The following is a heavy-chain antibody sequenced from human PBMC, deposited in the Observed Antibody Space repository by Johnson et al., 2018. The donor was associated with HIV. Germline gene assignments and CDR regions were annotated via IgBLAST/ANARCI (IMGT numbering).Heavy chain of an antibody. Sequence: VQLVESGGGVVQPGGSLRLSCAASGFTFSRYWMTWVRQAPGKGLEWVANINHDGTEKYYVDSLPGRFTISRDHAKKSLYLQMNSLRAEDTAVYYCARERGYSSVLWKLSEDAFDIWGQGTMDTVSS. V-gene: IGHV3-7*01. CDR1: GFTFSRYW. J-gene: IGHJ3*02. CDR2: INHDGTEK. CDR3: ARERGYSSVLWKLSEDAFDI. D-gene: IGHD6-19*01.